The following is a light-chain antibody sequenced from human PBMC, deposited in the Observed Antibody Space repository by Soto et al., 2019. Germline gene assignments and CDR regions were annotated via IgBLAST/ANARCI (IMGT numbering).Light chain of an antibody. J-gene: IGKJ1*01. CDR2: KAS. CDR3: QQYNSYST. Sequence: IQMTQSPSTLSASVGDRVSMTCRASQSISSWLAWYQQKPGKAPKLLIYKASSLESGVPSRFSGSGSGTEFTLTISSLQPDDFATYYCQQYNSYSTFGQGTKVDIK. CDR1: QSISSW. V-gene: IGKV1-5*03.